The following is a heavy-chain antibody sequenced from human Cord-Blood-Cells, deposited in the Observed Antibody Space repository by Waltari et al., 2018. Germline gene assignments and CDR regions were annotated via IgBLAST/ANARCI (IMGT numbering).Heavy chain of an antibody. CDR3: ARSGCSGGSCYSGWFDY. J-gene: IGHJ4*02. CDR1: GGSTSSINW. Sequence: QGQLQESGPGLVKPSGTLSLTCPVSGGSTSSINWWSWVRQPPGKGLEWNGEIYHSGSTNYNPSLKSRVTISVDKSKNQFSLKLSSVTAADTAVYYCARSGCSGGSCYSGWFDYWGQGTLVTVSS. CDR2: IYHSGST. D-gene: IGHD2-15*01. V-gene: IGHV4-4*02.